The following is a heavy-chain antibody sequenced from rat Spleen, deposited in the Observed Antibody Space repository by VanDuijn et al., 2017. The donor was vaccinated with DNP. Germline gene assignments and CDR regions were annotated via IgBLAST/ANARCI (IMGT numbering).Heavy chain of an antibody. CDR3: AWNGYNSGY. J-gene: IGHJ2*01. D-gene: IGHD1-4*01. CDR2: IKAKSNNYAT. V-gene: IGHV6-6*01. CDR1: GFTFSTAW. Sequence: EVQLVESGGGLVQPGNSLKLSCATSGFTFSTAWMYWYRQFPEKRLEWVARIKAKSNNYATDYTESVKGRFTISRDDSKSSIYLQMDNLKEEDTAVYYCAWNGYNSGYWGQGVMVTVSS.